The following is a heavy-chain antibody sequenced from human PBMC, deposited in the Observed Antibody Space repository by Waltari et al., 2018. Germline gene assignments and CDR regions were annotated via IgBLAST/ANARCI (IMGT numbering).Heavy chain of an antibody. CDR1: GFTFSSYA. D-gene: IGHD2-21*02. J-gene: IGHJ4*02. Sequence: QVQLVESGGGVVQPGRSLRLSCAASGFTFSSYAMHWVRQAPGKGLEWVAVISYDGSNKYYADSVKGRFTISRDNSKNTLYLQMNSLRAEDTAVYYCASSLYCGGDCYALDYWGQGTLVTVSS. V-gene: IGHV3-30*01. CDR3: ASSLYCGGDCYALDY. CDR2: ISYDGSNK.